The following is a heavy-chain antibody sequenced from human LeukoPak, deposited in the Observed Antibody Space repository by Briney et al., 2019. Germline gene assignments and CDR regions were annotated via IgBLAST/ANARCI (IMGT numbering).Heavy chain of an antibody. J-gene: IGHJ3*02. D-gene: IGHD1-26*01. Sequence: SQTLSLTCTVSGGSISSGGYYWSWIRQHPGKGLEWIGYIYYSGSTYYNPSLKSRVTISVDTSKNQFSLKLGSVTAADTAVYYCARGPLSGNDAFDIWGQGTMVTVSS. V-gene: IGHV4-31*03. CDR2: IYYSGST. CDR1: GGSISSGGYY. CDR3: ARGPLSGNDAFDI.